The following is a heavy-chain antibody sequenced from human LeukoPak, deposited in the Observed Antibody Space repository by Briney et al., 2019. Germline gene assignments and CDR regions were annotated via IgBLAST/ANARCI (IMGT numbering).Heavy chain of an antibody. V-gene: IGHV4-4*07. Sequence: SETLSLTCTVSVGSISSYYWIWIRQPAGKGLEWIGRIYTSGITNYNPSLKSRVTMSVDTSKNQFSLKLGSVTAADTAVYYCARDVHYDSSGYYRDYWGQGTLVTVSS. CDR1: VGSISSYY. CDR3: ARDVHYDSSGYYRDY. CDR2: IYTSGIT. D-gene: IGHD3-22*01. J-gene: IGHJ4*02.